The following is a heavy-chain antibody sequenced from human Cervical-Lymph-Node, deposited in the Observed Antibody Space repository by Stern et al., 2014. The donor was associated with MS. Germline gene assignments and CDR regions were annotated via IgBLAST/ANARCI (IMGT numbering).Heavy chain of an antibody. V-gene: IGHV3-30*04. CDR2: ISYDGRDE. J-gene: IGHJ4*02. CDR3: AKGGSGSYLD. Sequence: VQLVESGGGVVQPGRSLRLSCAASGFAFRRYALHWVRQAPGKGLEWWALISYDGRDEYYTDAVKGRFTVSRDNSNNTVDLEMNSLRLEDTAVYYCAKGGSGSYLDWGQGSLVTVSS. D-gene: IGHD1-26*01. CDR1: GFAFRRYA.